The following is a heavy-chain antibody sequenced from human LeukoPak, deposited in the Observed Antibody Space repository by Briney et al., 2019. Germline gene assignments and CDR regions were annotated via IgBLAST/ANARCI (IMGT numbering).Heavy chain of an antibody. CDR1: GGTFNSYA. Sequence: AASVTVSYKASGGTFNSYAISWVRQAPGQGDEWMGGIIPIFGTANYAQKFQGRVTITADESTSTAYMELSSLRSEDTAVYYCARGARGSGSLTGYGMDVWGKGTTVTVSS. J-gene: IGHJ6*04. D-gene: IGHD3-10*01. V-gene: IGHV1-69*13. CDR2: IIPIFGTA. CDR3: ARGARGSGSLTGYGMDV.